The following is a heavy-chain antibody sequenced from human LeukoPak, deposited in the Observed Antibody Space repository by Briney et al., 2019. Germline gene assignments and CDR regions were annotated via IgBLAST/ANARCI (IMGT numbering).Heavy chain of an antibody. V-gene: IGHV5-51*01. D-gene: IGHD1-26*01. CDR3: ARPGGSYGKDYFDY. Sequence: GESLKISCKGSGYSFTSYWIGWVRQMPGKGLEWMGIIYPGDSGTRYSPAFQGRVTISADKSIITAYLQWSSLKASDTAMYYCARPGGSYGKDYFDYWGQGTLVTVSS. CDR2: IYPGDSGT. J-gene: IGHJ4*02. CDR1: GYSFTSYW.